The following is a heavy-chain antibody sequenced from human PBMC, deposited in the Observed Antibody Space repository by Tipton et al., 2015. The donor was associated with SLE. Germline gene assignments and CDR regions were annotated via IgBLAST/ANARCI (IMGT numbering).Heavy chain of an antibody. Sequence: TLSLTCTVSGGSISSYYWSWIRQPPGKGLEWIGYIYYSGSTYYNPSLKSRVTISVDRSKNQFSLKLSSVTAADTAVYYCARGDGYNFDYWGQGTLVTVSS. D-gene: IGHD5-24*01. CDR3: ARGDGYNFDY. CDR2: IYYSGST. V-gene: IGHV4-59*08. J-gene: IGHJ4*02. CDR1: GGSISSYY.